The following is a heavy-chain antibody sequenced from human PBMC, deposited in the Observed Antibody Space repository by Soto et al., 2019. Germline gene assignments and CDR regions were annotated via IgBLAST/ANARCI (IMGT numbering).Heavy chain of an antibody. CDR2: IHHSGIT. CDR3: ARLVYDTRLNYMYFDF. CDR1: GGSVNDGNCY. D-gene: IGHD3-10*01. Sequence: PSDTLSLTCGVSGGSVNDGNCYWNWIRQSPAKGLEWIGYIHHSGITNYNPSLKSRVTISVDTSRNQFSLKLTSVTAADTAVYFCARLVYDTRLNYMYFDFWGPGTLVTVSS. V-gene: IGHV4-61*01. J-gene: IGHJ4*02.